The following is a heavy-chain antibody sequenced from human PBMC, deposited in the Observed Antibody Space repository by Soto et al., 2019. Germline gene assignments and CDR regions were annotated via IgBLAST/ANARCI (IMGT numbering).Heavy chain of an antibody. CDR3: ARRNTAGFLRYFDN. CDR2: IVPNIGTV. CDR1: GGTLTNFINYP. V-gene: IGHV1-69*06. Sequence: QVQLVQSWAEVMQPWSSVKVSCKPSGGTLTNFINYPINWVRQSPGQGLEWMGGIVPNIGTVNYAQKFQGRVTMTADKSTGTVYMELSSLRSDDSALYYCARRNTAGFLRYFDNWGQGTLVTVSS. J-gene: IGHJ4*02. D-gene: IGHD6-19*01.